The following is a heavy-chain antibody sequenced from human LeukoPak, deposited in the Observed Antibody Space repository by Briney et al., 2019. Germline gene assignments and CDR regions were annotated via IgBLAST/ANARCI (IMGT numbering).Heavy chain of an antibody. V-gene: IGHV7-4-1*01. Sequence: ASVKVSCKASGYTFTSYAMNWVRQAPGQGLQWMGWINTNTGNPTYARGFTGRFVFSLDTSFSTAYLQIYNLEAEDTAVYYCARGGHDPGGYYRYYFDYWGQGSLVTVSS. CDR3: ARGGHDPGGYYRYYFDY. CDR1: GYTFTSYA. D-gene: IGHD3-22*01. CDR2: INTNTGNP. J-gene: IGHJ4*02.